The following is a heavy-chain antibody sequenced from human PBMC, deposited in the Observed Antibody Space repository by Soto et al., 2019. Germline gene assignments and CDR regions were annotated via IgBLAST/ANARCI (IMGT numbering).Heavy chain of an antibody. J-gene: IGHJ4*02. CDR3: ARAVAVPADFDY. CDR2: ISAYNGNT. V-gene: IGHV1-18*01. CDR1: GYTFTSYG. D-gene: IGHD6-19*01. Sequence: ASVKVSCKASGYTFTSYGISWVRQAPGQGLEWMGWISAYNGNTNYAQKFQGRVTITTDTSTSTAYMELRSLRSEDTAVYYCARAVAVPADFDYWGQGTLVTVSS.